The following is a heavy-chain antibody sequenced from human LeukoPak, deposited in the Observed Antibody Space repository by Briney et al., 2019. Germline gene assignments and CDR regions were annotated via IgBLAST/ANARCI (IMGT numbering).Heavy chain of an antibody. Sequence: PGGSLRLPCEASGFTFGSYAMYWVRQAPGKGLEWVAGIFGSGGSAHYADSAKGRFTISRDNSKNTVYLQINSLRAEDTAVYYCGKTTTGYSSGQKPAWPVDYWGQGTLVTVSS. V-gene: IGHV3-23*01. D-gene: IGHD6-19*01. CDR2: IFGSGGSA. CDR3: GKTTTGYSSGQKPAWPVDY. CDR1: GFTFGSYA. J-gene: IGHJ4*02.